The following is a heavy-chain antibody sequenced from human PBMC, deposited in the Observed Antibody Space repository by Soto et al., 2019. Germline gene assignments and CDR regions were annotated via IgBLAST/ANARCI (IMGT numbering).Heavy chain of an antibody. Sequence: PGGSLILSCAASGFTFSSYGMHWVLQAPGKGLEWVAVIWYDGSNKYYADSVKGRFTISRDNSKNTLYLQMNSLRAEDTAVYYCARGYQLLTDAFDIWGQGTLVTVSS. CDR2: IWYDGSNK. CDR1: GFTFSSYG. V-gene: IGHV3-33*01. D-gene: IGHD2-2*01. J-gene: IGHJ3*02. CDR3: ARGYQLLTDAFDI.